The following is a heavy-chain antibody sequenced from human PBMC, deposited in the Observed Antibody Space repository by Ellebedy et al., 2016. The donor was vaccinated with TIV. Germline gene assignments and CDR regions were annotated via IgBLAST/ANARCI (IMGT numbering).Heavy chain of an antibody. J-gene: IGHJ6*02. V-gene: IGHV3-15*01. CDR1: GFTFSSYW. Sequence: GGSLRLXCAASGFTFSSYWMSWVRQAPGKGLEWVGRIKSKTDGGTTDYAAPVKGRFTISRDDSKNTLYLQMNSLKTEDTAVYYCTTVDYGSGSYVNYYYGMDVWGQGTTVTVSS. CDR2: IKSKTDGGTT. D-gene: IGHD3-10*01. CDR3: TTVDYGSGSYVNYYYGMDV.